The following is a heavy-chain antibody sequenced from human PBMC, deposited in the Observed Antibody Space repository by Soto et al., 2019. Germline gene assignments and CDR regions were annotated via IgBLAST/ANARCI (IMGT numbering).Heavy chain of an antibody. D-gene: IGHD5-12*01. J-gene: IGHJ4*02. CDR1: GLSITTNS. CDR2: VYPGDSNT. Sequence: GDWRKILGQVSGLSITTNSMGGVRQMPGQGFEWIAIVYPGDSNTIYSPFFRGQVTISADKSVSTAYLQWSSLEASYTPIYYCARRVDSHTCSLYWGQGTLVTVSS. V-gene: IGHV5-51*01. CDR3: ARRVDSHTCSLY.